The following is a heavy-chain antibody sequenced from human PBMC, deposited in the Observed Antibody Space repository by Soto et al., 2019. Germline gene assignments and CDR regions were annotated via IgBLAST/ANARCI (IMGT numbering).Heavy chain of an antibody. CDR3: ARTVGAAYYFDF. Sequence: QVQLQESGPGLVKPSETLSLTCTVSGDSMTKYYWSWLRQPAGKGLEWIGRIYMSGSTNYNPSLKSRVTMSIDTSNNHFSLDLESVTAADTAVYYCARTVGAAYYFDFWGQGALVTVSS. J-gene: IGHJ4*02. CDR1: GDSMTKYY. CDR2: IYMSGST. V-gene: IGHV4-4*07. D-gene: IGHD1-26*01.